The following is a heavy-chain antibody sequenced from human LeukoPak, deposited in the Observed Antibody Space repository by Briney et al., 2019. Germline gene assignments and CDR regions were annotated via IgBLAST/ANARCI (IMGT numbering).Heavy chain of an antibody. Sequence: SETLSLTCIVSGGSISSSSDYWGWIRQPPGKGLEWIGSIYYSGSTYYNPSLKSRVTISVDTSKNQFSLKLSSVTAADTAVYYCARVSDYVWGSQDYFDYWGQGTLVTVSS. V-gene: IGHV4-39*07. CDR2: IYYSGST. D-gene: IGHD3-16*01. CDR1: GGSISSSSDY. J-gene: IGHJ4*02. CDR3: ARVSDYVWGSQDYFDY.